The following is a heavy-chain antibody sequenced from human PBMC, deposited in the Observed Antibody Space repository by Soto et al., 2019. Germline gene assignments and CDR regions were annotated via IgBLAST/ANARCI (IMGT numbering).Heavy chain of an antibody. CDR1: GGSISSYY. J-gene: IGHJ5*02. V-gene: IGHV4-59*01. Sequence: SETLSLTCTVSGGSISSYYWSWIRQPPGKGLEWIGYIYYSGSTNYNPSLKSRVTISVDTSKNQFSLKLSSVTAADTAVYYCAKEAAGTLNWFDPWGQGTLVTV. D-gene: IGHD6-19*01. CDR3: AKEAAGTLNWFDP. CDR2: IYYSGST.